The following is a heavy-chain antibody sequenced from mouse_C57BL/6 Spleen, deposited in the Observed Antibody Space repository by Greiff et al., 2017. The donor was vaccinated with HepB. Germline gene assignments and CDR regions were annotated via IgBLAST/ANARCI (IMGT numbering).Heavy chain of an antibody. J-gene: IGHJ4*01. CDR3: ARVYDYDASMDY. V-gene: IGHV5-4*03. CDR2: ISDGGSYT. Sequence: EVKLEESGGGLVKPGGSLKLSCAASGFTFSSYAMSWVRQTPEKRLEWVATISDGGSYTYYPDNVKGRFTISRDNAKNNLYLQMSHLKSEDTAMYYCARVYDYDASMDYWGQGTSVTVSS. D-gene: IGHD2-4*01. CDR1: GFTFSSYA.